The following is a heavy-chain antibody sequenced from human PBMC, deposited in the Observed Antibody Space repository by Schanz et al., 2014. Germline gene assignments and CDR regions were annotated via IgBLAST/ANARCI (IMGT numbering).Heavy chain of an antibody. CDR2: INPYDDTI. CDR3: AKVDRTRYYAMDV. J-gene: IGHJ6*02. CDR1: GYSFTTYG. V-gene: IGHV1-18*01. Sequence: QVQLVQSAPEVKKPGASVKVSCKASGYSFTTYGLNWVRQAPGQGLEWMGLINPYDDTIDYAKKFQGRFTMTRDTSTTTVYMELSGLRSEDTAVYYCAKVDRTRYYAMDVWGQGTTVTVSS. D-gene: IGHD3-9*01.